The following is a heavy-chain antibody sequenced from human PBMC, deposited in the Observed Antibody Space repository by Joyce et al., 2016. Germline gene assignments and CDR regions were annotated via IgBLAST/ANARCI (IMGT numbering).Heavy chain of an antibody. J-gene: IGHJ2*01. D-gene: IGHD5-18*01. V-gene: IGHV4-38-2*01. Sequence: QVQLQESGPGLVKPSEPLSLTCGVSGLSFDLHSFWGWIRQPPGKGLEWIGNGYLHGNTHYILSFNGRVTISMDTSKNQFSLTLNSLTAADTAVYFCARRPYNVHTPLGSDWYFDLWGRGALVTVSS. CDR1: GLSFDLHSF. CDR2: GYLHGNT. CDR3: ARRPYNVHTPLGSDWYFDL.